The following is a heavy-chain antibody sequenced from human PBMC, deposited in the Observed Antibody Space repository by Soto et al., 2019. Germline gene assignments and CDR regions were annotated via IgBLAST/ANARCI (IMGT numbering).Heavy chain of an antibody. CDR3: ARAAPRYCSGGSCYSGRDY. D-gene: IGHD2-15*01. J-gene: IGHJ4*02. V-gene: IGHV4-34*01. CDR1: GGSFSGYY. CDR2: INHSGST. Sequence: QVQLQQWGAGLLKPSETLSLTCAVYGGSFSGYYWSWIRQPPGKGLEWIGEINHSGSTNYNPSHRSRVTISVARSKNQFSLKLSSVTAADTAVYYCARAAPRYCSGGSCYSGRDYCGQGSLVTVSS.